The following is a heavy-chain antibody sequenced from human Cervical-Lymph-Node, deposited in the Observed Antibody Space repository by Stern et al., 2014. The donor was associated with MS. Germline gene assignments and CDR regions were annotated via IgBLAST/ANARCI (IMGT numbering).Heavy chain of an antibody. V-gene: IGHV4-59*08. CDR1: GGSISSTY. Sequence: VQLLESGPGLVKPSETLSLTCTVSGGSISSTYWSWIRQSPGKGLEWIGYLSFSGGADYSPSLKSRVPFSRDTSKNQMPLELRSVTAADTAVYYCAKHPDYSSSGDWFDPWGPGILVTVSS. CDR2: LSFSGGA. D-gene: IGHD3-22*01. CDR3: AKHPDYSSSGDWFDP. J-gene: IGHJ5*02.